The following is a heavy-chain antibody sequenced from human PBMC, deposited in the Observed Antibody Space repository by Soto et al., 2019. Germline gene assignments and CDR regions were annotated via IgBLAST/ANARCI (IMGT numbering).Heavy chain of an antibody. CDR1: GGTFSSYA. CDR3: ARGGSYGGQYYYYGMDV. D-gene: IGHD1-26*01. V-gene: IGHV1-69*01. Sequence: QVQLVQSGAEVKKPGSSVKVSCKASGGTFSSYAISWVRQAPGQGLEWMGGIIPIFGTANYAQKFQGRVTIPADESTSKAYMELSSLRSEDTAVYYCARGGSYGGQYYYYGMDVWGQGTTVTVSS. J-gene: IGHJ6*02. CDR2: IIPIFGTA.